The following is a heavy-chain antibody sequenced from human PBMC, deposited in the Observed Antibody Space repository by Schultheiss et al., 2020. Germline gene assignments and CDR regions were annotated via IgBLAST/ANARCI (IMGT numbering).Heavy chain of an antibody. J-gene: IGHJ4*02. CDR1: GGSFSGYY. CDR3: ARVPLYDPWAGY. V-gene: IGHV4-59*01. Sequence: SETLSLTCTVSGGSFSGYYWSWIRQPPGKGLEWIGYIYYSGSTNYNPSLKSRVTISVDTSKNQFSLKLSSVTAADTAVYYCARVPLYDPWAGYWGQGTLVTVSS. CDR2: IYYSGST. D-gene: IGHD2-2*02.